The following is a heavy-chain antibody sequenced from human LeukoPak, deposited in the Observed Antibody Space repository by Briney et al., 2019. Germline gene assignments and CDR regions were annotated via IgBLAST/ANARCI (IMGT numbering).Heavy chain of an antibody. D-gene: IGHD6-25*01. CDR1: GGSISSSSYH. CDR3: ASPLAASGLRAFDI. J-gene: IGHJ3*02. CDR2: IYDSGSS. V-gene: IGHV4-39*01. Sequence: SETLSLTCSVSGGSISSSSYHWGWIRQPPGKGLEWIGNIYDSGSSYYNPSLKSRVTISIDTSKNQFSLKLSSVTAADMAVYYCASPLAASGLRAFDIWGQGTMVTVSS.